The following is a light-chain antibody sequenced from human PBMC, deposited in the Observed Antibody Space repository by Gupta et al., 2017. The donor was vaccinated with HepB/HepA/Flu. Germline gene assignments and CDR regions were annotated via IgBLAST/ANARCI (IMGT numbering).Light chain of an antibody. Sequence: QSALTQPPSVSGSPGQSVTISCTGTSSDTGTYNRVSWYQQPPGTAPKLMIYEVTHRPSGVPDRFSGSKSGNTASLTISGLQAEDEADYYCSSYTMSRTVIFGGGTRLTVL. CDR2: EVT. V-gene: IGLV2-18*02. CDR3: SSYTMSRTVI. CDR1: SSDTGTYNR. J-gene: IGLJ2*01.